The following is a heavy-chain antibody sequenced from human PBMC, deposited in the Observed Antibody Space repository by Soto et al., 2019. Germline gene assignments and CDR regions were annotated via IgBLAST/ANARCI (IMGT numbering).Heavy chain of an antibody. CDR2: IYYSGRT. CDR3: ARDSSGWKNYGMDV. Sequence: SETLSLTCTVSGGSISSGSYYWSWIRQPPGRGLVWIGYIYYSGRTNYNPSLKSRVTISVDTSNNQFSLKLNLVLAADTAVYYGARDSSGWKNYGMDVWGQGTTVTVSS. V-gene: IGHV4-61*01. J-gene: IGHJ6*02. CDR1: GGSISSGSYY. D-gene: IGHD6-19*01.